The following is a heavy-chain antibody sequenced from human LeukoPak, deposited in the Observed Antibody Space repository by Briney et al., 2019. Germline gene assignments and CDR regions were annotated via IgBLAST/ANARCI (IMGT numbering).Heavy chain of an antibody. CDR3: ARSRVWNDYWVYFDY. CDR2: IYHSGST. D-gene: IGHD3-3*01. V-gene: IGHV4-59*01. J-gene: IGHJ4*02. CDR1: GGSINSYY. Sequence: SETLSLTCTVSGGSINSYYWSWIRQPPGKGLEWIGYIYHSGSTNYNPSLKSRVTISVDTSKNQFSLKVNSVTAADTAVYYCARSRVWNDYWVYFDYWGQGTLVTVSS.